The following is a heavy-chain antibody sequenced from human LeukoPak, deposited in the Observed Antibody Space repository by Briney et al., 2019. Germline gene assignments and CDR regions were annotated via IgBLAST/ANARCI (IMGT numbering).Heavy chain of an antibody. V-gene: IGHV4-61*02. CDR1: SGSISSGNFY. Sequence: SETLSLTCTVSSGSISSGNFYWSWIRQPAGRGLEWIGRVFNSGVTEYNPSLASRVSLSLDTSKNQFSLHLSSVTAADTAIYYCANGGRTSDFDYWGQGTLVTVSS. J-gene: IGHJ4*02. CDR3: ANGGRTSDFDY. D-gene: IGHD3-16*01. CDR2: VFNSGVT.